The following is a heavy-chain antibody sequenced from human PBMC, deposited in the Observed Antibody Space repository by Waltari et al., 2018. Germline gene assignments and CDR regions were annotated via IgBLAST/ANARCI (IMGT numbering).Heavy chain of an antibody. CDR3: TKDVTAAGSAQFDY. D-gene: IGHD6-13*01. CDR1: GFTIDCYG. J-gene: IGHJ4*02. CDR2: ISWNSGWI. Sequence: EVQVVASGGGLVRPGRSRRVACAASGFTIDCYGMHWVRQGPGKGLEWVAGISWNSGWIGYADSVKGRFTISRDNAKNSLHLQMNSLRAEDMALYYCTKDVTAAGSAQFDYWGQGTLVSVSS. V-gene: IGHV3-9*03.